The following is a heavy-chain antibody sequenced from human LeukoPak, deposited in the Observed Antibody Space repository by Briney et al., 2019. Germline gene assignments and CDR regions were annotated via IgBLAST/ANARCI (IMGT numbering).Heavy chain of an antibody. Sequence: GLSVRLSCAASGFSFSSYGMHWVRQAPGKGLEWVAVIWSDGRNKFYADSVKGRFTVSRDNTKNTLFLQMSSLRADDTALYYCAREVTNDAFDIWGQGTMVTVSS. D-gene: IGHD4-17*01. J-gene: IGHJ3*02. CDR2: IWSDGRNK. V-gene: IGHV3-33*01. CDR3: AREVTNDAFDI. CDR1: GFSFSSYG.